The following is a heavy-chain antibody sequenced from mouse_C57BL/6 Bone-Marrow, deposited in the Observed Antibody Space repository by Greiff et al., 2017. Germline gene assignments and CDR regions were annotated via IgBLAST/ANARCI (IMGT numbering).Heavy chain of an antibody. CDR1: GFSLTSYA. J-gene: IGHJ2*01. Sequence: VKVEESGPGLVAPSQSLSITCTVSGFSLTSYAISWVRQPLGKGLEWLGVIWTGGGTNYNSALKSRRSISKDNSKSQVFLKMNSLQTDDTARYYCARGGNYFDYWGQGTTLTVSS. CDR3: ARGGNYFDY. D-gene: IGHD1-1*02. CDR2: IWTGGGT. V-gene: IGHV2-9-1*01.